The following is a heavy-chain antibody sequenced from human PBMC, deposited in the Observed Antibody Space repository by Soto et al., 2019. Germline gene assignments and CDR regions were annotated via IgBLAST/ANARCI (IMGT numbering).Heavy chain of an antibody. V-gene: IGHV4-4*07. Sequence: SETLFLTCTVSGGSISSYYWSWIRQPAGKGLEWIGRIYTSGSTNYNPSLKSRVTMSVDTSKNQFSLKLSSVTAADTAVYYCATHDIVATTDGLTFDIWGQGTMVTVSS. CDR1: GGSISSYY. CDR3: ATHDIVATTDGLTFDI. D-gene: IGHD5-12*01. J-gene: IGHJ3*02. CDR2: IYTSGST.